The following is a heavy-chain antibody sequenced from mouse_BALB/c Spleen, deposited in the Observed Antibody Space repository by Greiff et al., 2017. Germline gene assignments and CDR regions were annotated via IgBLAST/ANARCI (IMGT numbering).Heavy chain of an antibody. D-gene: IGHD1-1*01. J-gene: IGHJ4*01. CDR3: ARGTYYGSRYAMDY. CDR1: GFTFSSFG. CDR2: ISSGSSTI. Sequence: EVQLVESGGGLVQPGGSRKLSCAASGFTFSSFGMHWVRQAPEKGLEWVAYISSGSSTIYYADTVKGRFTISRDNPKNTLFLQMTSLRSEDTAMYYCARGTYYGSRYAMDYWGQGTSVTVSS. V-gene: IGHV5-17*02.